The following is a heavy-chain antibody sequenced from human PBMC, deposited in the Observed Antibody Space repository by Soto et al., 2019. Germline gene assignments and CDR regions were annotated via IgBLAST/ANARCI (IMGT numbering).Heavy chain of an antibody. CDR2: ISGSGGST. D-gene: IGHD2-2*01. CDR1: GFTFSSYA. V-gene: IGHV3-23*01. CDR3: AKAIVVVPAAMLQVGFDY. Sequence: GGSLRLSCAASGFTFSSYAMSWVRQAPGKGLEWVSAISGSGGSTYYADSVKGRFTISRDNSKNTLYLQMNSLRAEDTAVYYCAKAIVVVPAAMLQVGFDYWGQGTLVIVSS. J-gene: IGHJ4*02.